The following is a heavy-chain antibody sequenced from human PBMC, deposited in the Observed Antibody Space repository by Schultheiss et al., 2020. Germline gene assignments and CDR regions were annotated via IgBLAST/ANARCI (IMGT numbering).Heavy chain of an antibody. CDR1: GGSVSSGSYY. V-gene: IGHV4-61*01. J-gene: IGHJ6*02. Sequence: SATLSLTCTVSGGSVSSGSYYWSWIRQPPGKGLEWIGYIYYSGSTYYNPSLKSRVTISVDTSKNQFSLKLSSVTAADTAVYYCARGAFFTVTPNPLYGMDVWGQGTTVTVSS. D-gene: IGHD4-17*01. CDR2: IYYSGST. CDR3: ARGAFFTVTPNPLYGMDV.